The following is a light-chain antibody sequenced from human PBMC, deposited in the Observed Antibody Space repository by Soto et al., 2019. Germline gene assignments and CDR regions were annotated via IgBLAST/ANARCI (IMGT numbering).Light chain of an antibody. CDR2: RNS. J-gene: IGLJ2*01. Sequence: QSVLTQPPSASGTPGQRVTISCSGSSSNIGSNYVYWYQQLPGTVPQLLIYRNSERPSGVPDRFSGYKSGTSASLAISGLRSEAEADYYCAAWDDSLSGVVFGGGTKLTVL. CDR1: SSNIGSNY. CDR3: AAWDDSLSGVV. V-gene: IGLV1-47*01.